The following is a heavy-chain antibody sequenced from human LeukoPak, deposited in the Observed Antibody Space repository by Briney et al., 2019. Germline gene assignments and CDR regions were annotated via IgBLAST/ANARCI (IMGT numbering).Heavy chain of an antibody. D-gene: IGHD2-2*02. Sequence: ASVKVSCKASGYTFTGYYMHWVRQAPGQGLEWMGWINPNSGGTNYAQKFQGRVTMTRDTSISTAYMELSRLRPDDTAVYYCARPGVVVPAAIGWYFDLWGRGTLVTVSS. CDR1: GYTFTGYY. V-gene: IGHV1-2*02. J-gene: IGHJ2*01. CDR2: INPNSGGT. CDR3: ARPGVVVPAAIGWYFDL.